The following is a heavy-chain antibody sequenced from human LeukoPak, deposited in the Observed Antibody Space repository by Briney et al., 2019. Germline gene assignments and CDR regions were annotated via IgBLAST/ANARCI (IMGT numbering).Heavy chain of an antibody. CDR2: INSSGSTI. D-gene: IGHD6-13*01. V-gene: IGHV3-48*03. Sequence: GGSLRLSCAASGFTFSSYEMNWVRQAPGKGLEWVSYINSSGSTIYYADSVKGGLTISRDNAENSLYLQMNSLRAEDTAVYYFARVIASAGRSWFDPWVQGTLVTVSS. CDR1: GFTFSSYE. CDR3: ARVIASAGRSWFDP. J-gene: IGHJ5*02.